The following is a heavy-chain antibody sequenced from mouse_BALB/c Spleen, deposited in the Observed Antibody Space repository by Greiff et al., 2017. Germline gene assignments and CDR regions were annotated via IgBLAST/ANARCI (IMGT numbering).Heavy chain of an antibody. CDR1: GFTFSDYY. Sequence: EVQLVESGGGLVKPGGSLKLSCAASGFTFSDYYMYWVRQTPEKRLEWVATISDGGSYTYYPDSVKGRFTISRDNAKNNLYLQMSSLKSEDTAMYYCARDDYYGSSPYAMDYWGQGTSVTVSS. J-gene: IGHJ4*01. CDR3: ARDDYYGSSPYAMDY. V-gene: IGHV5-4*02. D-gene: IGHD1-1*01. CDR2: ISDGGSYT.